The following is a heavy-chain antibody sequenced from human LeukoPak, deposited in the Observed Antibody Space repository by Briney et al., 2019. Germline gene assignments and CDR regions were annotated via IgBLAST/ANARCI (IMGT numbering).Heavy chain of an antibody. CDR3: ANEGYSYGEADY. CDR2: INPNSGGT. CDR1: GYTFTDYY. J-gene: IGHJ4*02. Sequence: AASVNVCCKASGYTFTDYYMHWVRQAPGQGLEWMGWINPNSGGTNYAQKFQGRVTMTRDTSISTAYMDLSRLRSDDTAVYYCANEGYSYGEADYWGQGTLVIVSS. V-gene: IGHV1-2*02. D-gene: IGHD5-18*01.